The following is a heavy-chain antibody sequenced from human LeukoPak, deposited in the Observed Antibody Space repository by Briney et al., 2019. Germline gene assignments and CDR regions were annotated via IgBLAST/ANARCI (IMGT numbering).Heavy chain of an antibody. Sequence: ASVKVSCKASGYTFTSYGISWLRQAPGQGLEWMGWISAYNGNTNYAQKLQGRVTMTTDTSTSTAYMELRSLRSDDTAVYYCAGGYYDILTGYYNWFDPWGQGTLVTVSS. CDR1: GYTFTSYG. D-gene: IGHD3-9*01. CDR2: ISAYNGNT. CDR3: AGGYYDILTGYYNWFDP. V-gene: IGHV1-18*01. J-gene: IGHJ5*02.